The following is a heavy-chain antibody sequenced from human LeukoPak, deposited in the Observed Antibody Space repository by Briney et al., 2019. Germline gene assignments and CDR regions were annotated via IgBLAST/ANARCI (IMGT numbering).Heavy chain of an antibody. CDR3: ARDGRYCSGGSCYSTVGAFDI. CDR2: IKLGGSEK. Sequence: GGSLRLSCAASGFTFSTYWMSWVRQAPGKGLEWVANIKLGGSEKSYVDSVKGRFTISRDNAKNSLYLQMNSLRAEDTAVYYCARDGRYCSGGSCYSTVGAFDIWGQGTMVTVSS. V-gene: IGHV3-7*01. CDR1: GFTFSTYW. D-gene: IGHD2-15*01. J-gene: IGHJ3*02.